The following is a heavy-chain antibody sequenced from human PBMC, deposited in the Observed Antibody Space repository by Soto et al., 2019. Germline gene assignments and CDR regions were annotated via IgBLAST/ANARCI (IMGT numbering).Heavy chain of an antibody. CDR2: IGAYTCYT. J-gene: IGHJ6*02. V-gene: IGHV1-18*01. CDR1: GYTFNSYD. CDR3: ARDDRFYGMDV. D-gene: IGHD3-22*01. Sequence: QVQLVQSGAEMKKPGASVKVSCKGSGYTFNSYDLSWVRQAPGQGLQWLGLIGAYTCYTKYAQKFLDRVTMTTDTSTNTAYMELRSLRSDYTAVYFCARDDRFYGMDVWGRGPTVIGSS.